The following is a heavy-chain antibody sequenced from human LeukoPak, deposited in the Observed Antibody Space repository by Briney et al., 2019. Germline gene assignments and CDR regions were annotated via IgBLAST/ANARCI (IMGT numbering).Heavy chain of an antibody. CDR2: IIPIFGTA. J-gene: IGHJ6*03. CDR3: ARGTAVSMVATIVYYYYYYMDV. CDR1: GYTFTSYD. D-gene: IGHD5-12*01. V-gene: IGHV1-69*06. Sequence: SVKVSCKASGYTFTSYDINWVRQATGQGLEWMGGIIPIFGTANYAQKFQGRVTITADKSTSTAYMELSSLRSEDTAVYYCARGTAVSMVATIVYYYYYYMDVWGKGTTVTVSS.